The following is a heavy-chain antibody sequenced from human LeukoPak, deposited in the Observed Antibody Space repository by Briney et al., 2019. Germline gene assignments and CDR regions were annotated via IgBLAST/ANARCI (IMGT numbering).Heavy chain of an antibody. D-gene: IGHD3-16*01. CDR1: GFTFSSYS. J-gene: IGHJ4*02. V-gene: IGHV3-7*01. CDR3: ARVFYFGKLSLYRPLDY. Sequence: GGSLRLSCAASGFTFSSYSMNWVRQAPGKGLEWVANIKEDGSAKYFVDSVKGRFTVSRDNAHNSMFLQMNGLRAEDTAVYYCARVFYFGKLSLYRPLDYWGQGTLVAVSS. CDR2: IKEDGSAK.